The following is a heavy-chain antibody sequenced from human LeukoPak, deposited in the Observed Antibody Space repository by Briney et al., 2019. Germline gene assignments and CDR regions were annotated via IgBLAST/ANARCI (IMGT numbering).Heavy chain of an antibody. CDR1: GGSFSGYY. CDR2: INHSGST. J-gene: IGHJ4*02. V-gene: IGHV4-34*01. CDR3: ARRLRQWLAYFDY. Sequence: SETLSLTCAVYGGSFSGYYWSWIRQPPGRGLEWIGEINHSGSTSYNPSLKSRVTISVDTSKNQFSLKLSSVTAADTAVYYCARRLRQWLAYFDYWGQGTLVTVSS. D-gene: IGHD6-19*01.